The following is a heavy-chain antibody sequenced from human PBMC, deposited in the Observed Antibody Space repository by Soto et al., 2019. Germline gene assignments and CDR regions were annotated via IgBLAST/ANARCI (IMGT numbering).Heavy chain of an antibody. Sequence: SETLSLTCAVYGGSFSGYYWSWIRQPPGKGLEWIGEINHSGSTNYNPSLKSRVTISVDTSKNQFSLKLSSVTAADMAVYYCAWWNVDTAMVTYFDYWGQGTLVTVSS. D-gene: IGHD5-18*01. CDR1: GGSFSGYY. CDR2: INHSGST. CDR3: AWWNVDTAMVTYFDY. J-gene: IGHJ4*02. V-gene: IGHV4-34*01.